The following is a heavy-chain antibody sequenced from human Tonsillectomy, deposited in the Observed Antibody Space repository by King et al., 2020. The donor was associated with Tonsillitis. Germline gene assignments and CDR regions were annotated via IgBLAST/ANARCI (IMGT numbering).Heavy chain of an antibody. J-gene: IGHJ6*02. CDR2: IYNSGST. CDR1: GGTISNYF. CDR3: ARSRFRDISLIRGIDNGMDV. Sequence: QLQESGPTLVKPSETLSLICTVSGGTISNYFWSWIRQPPGKGLEWIGYIYNSGSTNYNPSLKSRVTISTDRSKEQLSLKLSSVTAADTAVYYRARSRFRDISLIRGIDNGMDVWGQGTTVTVSS. D-gene: IGHD3-10*01. V-gene: IGHV4-59*01.